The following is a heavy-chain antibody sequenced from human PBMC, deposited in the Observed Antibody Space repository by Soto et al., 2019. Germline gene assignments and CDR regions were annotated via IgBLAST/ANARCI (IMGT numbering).Heavy chain of an antibody. D-gene: IGHD1-1*01. CDR1: GGSISSTNW. J-gene: IGHJ4*02. V-gene: IGHV4-4*02. CDR2: IYHSGST. Sequence: SETLSLTCAVSGGSISSTNWWTWVRQPPGKGLEWIGEIYHSGSTNYNPSLKSRVTISVDTSKNQFSLKLSSVTAADTAVYYCARRYGYSFDYWGQGTLVTVSS. CDR3: ARRYGYSFDY.